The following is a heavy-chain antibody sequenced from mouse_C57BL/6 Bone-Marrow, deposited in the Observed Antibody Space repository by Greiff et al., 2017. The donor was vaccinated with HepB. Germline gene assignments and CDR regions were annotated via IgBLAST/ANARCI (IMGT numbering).Heavy chain of an antibody. Sequence: EVQLQLSGAELVRPGASVKLSCTASGFNIKDDYMHWVKQRPEQGLEWIGWIDPENGDTEYASKFQGKATITADTSSNTAYLQLSSLTSEDTAVYYCTTPYYYGSERFAYWGQGTLVTVSA. CDR3: TTPYYYGSERFAY. V-gene: IGHV14-4*01. D-gene: IGHD1-1*01. CDR2: IDPENGDT. J-gene: IGHJ3*01. CDR1: GFNIKDDY.